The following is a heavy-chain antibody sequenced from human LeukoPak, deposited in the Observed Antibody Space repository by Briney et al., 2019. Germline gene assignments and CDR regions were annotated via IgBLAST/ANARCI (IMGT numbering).Heavy chain of an antibody. Sequence: ASVKVSCKASRGTFSSNAISWARQAPGQGLEWMGWVHPSTGNPTYAQGFTGRFVFSLDTSVSTTYLQISSLKAEDTAVYFCARAFQSLGGLSLPDYWGQGTLVTVSS. D-gene: IGHD3-16*02. CDR3: ARAFQSLGGLSLPDY. CDR2: VHPSTGNP. V-gene: IGHV7-4-1*02. CDR1: RGTFSSNA. J-gene: IGHJ4*02.